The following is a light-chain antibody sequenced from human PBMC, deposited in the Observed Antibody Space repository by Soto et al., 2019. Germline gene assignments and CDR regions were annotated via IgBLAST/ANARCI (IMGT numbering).Light chain of an antibody. CDR2: GAS. CDR3: QHYNNWLGT. V-gene: IGKV3-15*01. Sequence: EIVVTQSPALLSVSPGEIVTLSCRASQSVISSIAWYQQKLGQAPRLLIYGASTRATGIPARFSGSGSGTELFLTISSLQSEDFAIYYCQHYNNWLGTFGGGTKV. CDR1: QSVISS. J-gene: IGKJ4*01.